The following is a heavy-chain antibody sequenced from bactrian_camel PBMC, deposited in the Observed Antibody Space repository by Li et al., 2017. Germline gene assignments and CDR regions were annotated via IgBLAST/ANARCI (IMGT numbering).Heavy chain of an antibody. D-gene: IGHD1*01. Sequence: HVQLVESGGGSVQAGGSLRLSCVVSGYTYSRYCMGWFRQAPGREREQVATIAANDGITSCSGSAKGRFTIPEDNVGKTLYLHMNSLKPEDTAIYGCAAANLLSCPRLLTTAGRSGYRGQGTQVTVS. J-gene: IGHJ6*01. V-gene: IGHV3-3*01. CDR3: AAANLLSCPRLLTTAGRSGY. CDR2: IAANDGIT. CDR1: GYTYSRYC.